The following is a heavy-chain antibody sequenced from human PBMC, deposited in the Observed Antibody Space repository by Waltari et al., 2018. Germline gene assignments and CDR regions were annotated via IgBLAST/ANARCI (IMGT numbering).Heavy chain of an antibody. J-gene: IGHJ4*02. V-gene: IGHV3-23*01. Sequence: EVQLLESGGGLVQPGGSLRLSCAASGFTFISYAMTWVRQAPGKGRCWVSSISGPALTTFSADSVKGRFSVSRDNSKNTLYLQINGLRADDTAVYYCAKAGGIAAAEFQFDFWGRGTLVTVSS. CDR2: ISGPALTT. D-gene: IGHD6-13*01. CDR3: AKAGGIAAAEFQFDF. CDR1: GFTFISYA.